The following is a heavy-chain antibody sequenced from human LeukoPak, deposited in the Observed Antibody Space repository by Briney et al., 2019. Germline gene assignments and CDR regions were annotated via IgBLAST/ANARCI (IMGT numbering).Heavy chain of an antibody. V-gene: IGHV5-51*01. J-gene: IGHJ6*03. Sequence: GESLQISCKGSGYSFTSYWIGWVRQMPGKGLEWMGIIYPGDSDTGYSPSFQGQVTISADKSISTAYLQWSSLKASDTAMYYCASTLGPGNYYYYMDVWGKGTTVTVSS. CDR2: IYPGDSDT. CDR3: ASTLGPGNYYYYMDV. CDR1: GYSFTSYW. D-gene: IGHD3-16*01.